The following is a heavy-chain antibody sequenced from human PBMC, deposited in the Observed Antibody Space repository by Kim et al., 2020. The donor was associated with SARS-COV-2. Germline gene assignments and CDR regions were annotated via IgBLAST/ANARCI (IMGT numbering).Heavy chain of an antibody. V-gene: IGHV7-4-1*02. D-gene: IGHD3-10*01. Sequence: ASVKVSCKASGYTFTSYAMNWVRQAPGQGLEWMGWINTNTGNPTYAQGFTGRFVFSLDTSVSTAYLQISSLKAEDTAVYYCARSGLGGLLWFGVGGYGMDVWGQGTTVTVSS. CDR3: ARSGLGGLLWFGVGGYGMDV. CDR2: INTNTGNP. J-gene: IGHJ6*02. CDR1: GYTFTSYA.